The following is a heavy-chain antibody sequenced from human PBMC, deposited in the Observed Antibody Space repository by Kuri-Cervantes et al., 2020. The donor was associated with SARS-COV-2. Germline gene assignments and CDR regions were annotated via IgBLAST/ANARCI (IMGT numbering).Heavy chain of an antibody. CDR3: AREYYDSSGYYYYYYYGMDV. D-gene: IGHD3-22*01. J-gene: IGHJ6*02. CDR1: GYTFTSYA. CDR2: LNAGNGNT. Sequence: ASVKVSCKASGYTFTSYAMHWVRQAPGQRLEWMGWLNAGNGNTKYSQKFQGRVTITRDTSASTAYMELSSLRSEDTAVYYCAREYYDSSGYYYYYYYGMDVWGQGTTVTVSS. V-gene: IGHV1-3*01.